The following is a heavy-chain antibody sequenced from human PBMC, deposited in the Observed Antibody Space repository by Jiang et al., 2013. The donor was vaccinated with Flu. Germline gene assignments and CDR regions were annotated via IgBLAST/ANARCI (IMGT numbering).Heavy chain of an antibody. J-gene: IGHJ6*02. CDR3: AMSHYYSYSMDV. CDR2: INADNGNT. V-gene: IGHV1-3*01. CDR1: GYTFTSYA. Sequence: GAEVKKPGASVKVSCKASGYTFTSYAMHWVRQAPGQRLEWMGFINADNGNTKYSQKFQGRVTITRDTSASTAYMELSSLRSEDTAVYYCAMSHYYSYSMDVWGQGTTVTVSS.